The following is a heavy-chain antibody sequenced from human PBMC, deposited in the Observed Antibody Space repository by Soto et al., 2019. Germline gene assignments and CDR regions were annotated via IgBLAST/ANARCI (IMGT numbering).Heavy chain of an antibody. J-gene: IGHJ4*02. Sequence: QVQLVQSGAEVKKPGSSGNGSCKASGGTFSSYAISWVRQAPGQGLEWMGGIIPIFGTANYAQKFQCRVTITADASTSTAYMELSRMRSEDTAVYYCARNNGARSCYYHPPDYWGQGTLVTVSS. CDR2: IIPIFGTA. CDR3: ARNNGARSCYYHPPDY. D-gene: IGHD3-22*01. V-gene: IGHV1-69*01. CDR1: GGTFSSYA.